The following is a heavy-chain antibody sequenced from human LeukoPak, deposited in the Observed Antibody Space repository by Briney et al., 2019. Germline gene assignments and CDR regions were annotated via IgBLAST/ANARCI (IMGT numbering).Heavy chain of an antibody. V-gene: IGHV3-64*01. CDR2: ISSNGGST. J-gene: IGHJ4*02. CDR3: AKGEYHQDGIGENRFDN. D-gene: IGHD5-24*01. Sequence: GGSLRLSYAASGFTFSSYAMHWVRQAPGKGLEYVSAISSNGGSTYYANSVKGRFTISRDNSKNTLYLQMGSLRAGDMAVYYCAKGEYHQDGIGENRFDNWGQGALVTVSS. CDR1: GFTFSSYA.